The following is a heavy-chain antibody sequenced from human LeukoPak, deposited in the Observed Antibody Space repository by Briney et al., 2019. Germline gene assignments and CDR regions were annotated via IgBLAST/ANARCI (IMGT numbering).Heavy chain of an antibody. V-gene: IGHV3-53*01. CDR2: IYSGGST. J-gene: IGHJ4*02. D-gene: IGHD3-22*01. CDR1: GFTVSSNY. CDR3: ARDGTNYYGSSGYTIFDY. Sequence: GGSLRLSCAASGFTVSSNYMSWVRQAPGKGLEWVSVIYSGGSTYDADSVKGRFTISRDNSKNTLYLQMNSLRAEDTAVYYCARDGTNYYGSSGYTIFDYWGQGTLVTVSS.